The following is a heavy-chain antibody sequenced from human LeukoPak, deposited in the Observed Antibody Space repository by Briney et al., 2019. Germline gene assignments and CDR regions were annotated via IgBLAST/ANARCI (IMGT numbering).Heavy chain of an antibody. CDR1: GFTFDDYG. V-gene: IGHV3-20*01. CDR2: INWNGGST. D-gene: IGHD2-2*01. J-gene: IGHJ4*02. Sequence: PGGSLRLSCAASGFTFDDYGMSWVRQAPGKGLEWVSGINWNGGSTGYADSVKGRFTISRDNAKNSLHLQMNSLRAEDTALYHCARDGRGYCSSTSCRLFDYWGQGTLVTVSS. CDR3: ARDGRGYCSSTSCRLFDY.